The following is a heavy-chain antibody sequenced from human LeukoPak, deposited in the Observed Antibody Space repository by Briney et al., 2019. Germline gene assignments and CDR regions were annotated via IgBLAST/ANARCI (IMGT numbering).Heavy chain of an antibody. J-gene: IGHJ3*02. Sequence: PGRSLRLSCAASGFTFSRYGMHWVRQAPDKGLEWVAVISYDGSNRYYADSVKGRFTISRDNAKNSLSLQMNSLRADDAAVYYCARASSKQLAGYLPDGFDIWGQGTMVTVSS. D-gene: IGHD3-9*01. V-gene: IGHV3-30*03. CDR2: ISYDGSNR. CDR3: ARASSKQLAGYLPDGFDI. CDR1: GFTFSRYG.